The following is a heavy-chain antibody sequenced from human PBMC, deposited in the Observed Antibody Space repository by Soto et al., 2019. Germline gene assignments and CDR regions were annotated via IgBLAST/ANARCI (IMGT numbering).Heavy chain of an antibody. CDR2: ISYDGSNK. D-gene: IGHD3-22*01. CDR1: AFTFSSYG. Sequence: GGSLRLSCAASAFTFSSYGMHWVRQAPGKGLEWVAVISYDGSNKYYADSVKGRFTISRDNSKNTLYLQMNSLRAEDTAVYYCAPNTYYYDSSVPLPLGWGQGTLVTVS. CDR3: APNTYYYDSSVPLPLG. V-gene: IGHV3-30*03. J-gene: IGHJ4*02.